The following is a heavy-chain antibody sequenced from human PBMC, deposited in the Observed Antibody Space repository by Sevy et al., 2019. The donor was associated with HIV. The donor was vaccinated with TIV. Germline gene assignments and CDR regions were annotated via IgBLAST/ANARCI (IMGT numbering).Heavy chain of an antibody. CDR1: GFTFIRYN. Sequence: GGSLRLSCAASGFTFIRYNMNWVRQAPGKGLEWVSSVSGSSNTIYYAESLKGRFIISRDNVKDTLYLQMNSLRADDTAVYYCARVRTDGGYDYFDFWGQGTLVTVSS. J-gene: IGHJ4*02. CDR3: ARVRTDGGYDYFDF. CDR2: VSGSSNTI. V-gene: IGHV3-21*01. D-gene: IGHD1-26*01.